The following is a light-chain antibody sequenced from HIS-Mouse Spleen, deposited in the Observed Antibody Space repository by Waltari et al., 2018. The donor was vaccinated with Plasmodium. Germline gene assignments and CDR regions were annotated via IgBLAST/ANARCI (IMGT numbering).Light chain of an antibody. CDR1: SGHSSYA. J-gene: IGLJ3*02. Sequence: QLVLTQSPSASASLGASVKLTCTLSSGHSSYALAWHQQQPEKGPLYLMKLNSDGSHSKGDGIPDRFSGSSSGAERYLTISSLQSEDEADYYCQTWGTGFWVFGGGTKLTVL. CDR3: QTWGTGFWV. V-gene: IGLV4-69*01. CDR2: LNSDGSH.